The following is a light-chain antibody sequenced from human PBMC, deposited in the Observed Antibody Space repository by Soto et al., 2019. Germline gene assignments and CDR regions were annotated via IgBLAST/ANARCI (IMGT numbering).Light chain of an antibody. V-gene: IGKV3-15*01. CDR1: QSVRSN. J-gene: IGKJ5*01. CDR2: ATS. Sequence: EIVMTQSPATLSVSPGERATLSCRASQSVRSNVAWYQQKPGQAPRLLIYATSTRATGIPDRFSGSGSGTEFTLTISSLQSEDFAVYHCQQYDNKPPITFGQGTRLEI. CDR3: QQYDNKPPIT.